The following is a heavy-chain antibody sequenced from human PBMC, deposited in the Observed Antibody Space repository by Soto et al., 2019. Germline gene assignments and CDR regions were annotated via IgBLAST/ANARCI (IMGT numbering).Heavy chain of an antibody. D-gene: IGHD2-2*01. V-gene: IGHV3-23*01. Sequence: GPWGLPFAALDFTFRTFPMTWVPQAPGKGLEWVSTISGLGAGTYYADSVKGRFTISRDNSKNTVYLQMDSLRAEDTAVYYCSSSRTGYYFDYWGQGTLVTVSS. CDR1: DFTFRTFP. J-gene: IGHJ4*02. CDR3: SSSRTGYYFDY. CDR2: ISGLGAGT.